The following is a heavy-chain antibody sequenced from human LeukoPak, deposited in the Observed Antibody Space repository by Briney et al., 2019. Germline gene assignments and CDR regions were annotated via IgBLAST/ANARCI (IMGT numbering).Heavy chain of an antibody. CDR3: ARDPNLTGCSSTSCYNY. V-gene: IGHV4-4*07. D-gene: IGHD2-2*02. Sequence: SETLSLTCTVSGGSISSYYWSWIRQPAGKGLEWIGRICTSGSTNYNPSLKSRVTISVDKSKNQFSLKLSSVTAADTAVYYCARDPNLTGCSSTSCYNYWGQGTLVTVSS. J-gene: IGHJ4*02. CDR1: GGSISSYY. CDR2: ICTSGST.